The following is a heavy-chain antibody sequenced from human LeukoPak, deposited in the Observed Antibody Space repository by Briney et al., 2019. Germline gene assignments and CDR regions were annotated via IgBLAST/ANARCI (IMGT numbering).Heavy chain of an antibody. D-gene: IGHD3-16*02. CDR3: AKDGIAITFGGVIVPAYYYYYMDV. CDR1: GFTFRNYG. CDR2: ISPGGDTP. Sequence: GGSLRLSCVASGFTFRNYGMNWVRQAPGKGLEWVSGISPGGDTPYYADSVKGRLTISRDNSKNTLYLQMNSLRAEDTAVYYCAKDGIAITFGGVIVPAYYYYYMDVWGKGTTVTISS. J-gene: IGHJ6*03. V-gene: IGHV3-23*01.